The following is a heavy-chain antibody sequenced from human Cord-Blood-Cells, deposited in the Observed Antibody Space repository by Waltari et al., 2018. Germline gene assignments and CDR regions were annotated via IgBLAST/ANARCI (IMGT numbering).Heavy chain of an antibody. Sequence: EVQLVESGGGLVKPGGSLRLSCAASGFTFSNAWMSWVRQAPGKGLEWVGRIKSKTDGGTTDYAAPVKGRFTISRDDSKNTLYLQMNSLKTEDTAVYYCTTEIDGGDCGFDYWGQGTLVTVSS. CDR3: TTEIDGGDCGFDY. V-gene: IGHV3-15*01. CDR1: GFTFSNAW. D-gene: IGHD2-21*01. CDR2: IKSKTDGGTT. J-gene: IGHJ4*02.